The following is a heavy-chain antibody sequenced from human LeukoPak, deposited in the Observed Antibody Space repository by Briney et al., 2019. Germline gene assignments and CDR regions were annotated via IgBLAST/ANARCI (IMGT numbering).Heavy chain of an antibody. V-gene: IGHV3-15*01. CDR1: GCCFSSSC. D-gene: IGHD1-7*01. J-gene: IGHJ5*02. CDR3: TTDRKELENH. CDR2: IRANAAGGTA. Sequence: GGSLRLSCTVSGCCFSSSCMTWVRQAAGEGVGWVGRIRANAAGGTADYAAPVKGRFTISRDDSEYTLYLQMSSLKIEDTATYYCTTDRKELENHWGQGTLVTVSS.